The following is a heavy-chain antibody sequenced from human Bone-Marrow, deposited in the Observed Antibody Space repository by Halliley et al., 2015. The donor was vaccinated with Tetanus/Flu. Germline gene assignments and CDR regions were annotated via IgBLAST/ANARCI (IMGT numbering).Heavy chain of an antibody. J-gene: IGHJ4*02. D-gene: IGHD4-17*01. V-gene: IGHV3-11*01. CDR2: ISSTSGNI. Sequence: SGFRFSDYYMAWFRQAPGKGLEWVSYISSTSGNILYADSVKGRFIISRDNAKNSLYLQMNGLRAEDTAVYYCARDDDNGDYHFDYWGQGILVTVSS. CDR3: ARDDDNGDYHFDY. CDR1: GFRFSDYY.